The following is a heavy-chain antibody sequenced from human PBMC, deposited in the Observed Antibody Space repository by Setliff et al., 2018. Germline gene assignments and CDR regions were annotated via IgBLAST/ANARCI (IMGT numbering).Heavy chain of an antibody. J-gene: IGHJ4*02. Sequence: SVKVSCKASGYTFTSYDINWVRQATGQGLEWMGRIIPIFGTANYAQKFQGRVTITADESTSTAYMELSSLRSEDTAVYYCARVSRTIVAARGFDYWGQGTLVTVSS. CDR1: GYTFTSYD. CDR3: ARVSRTIVAARGFDY. CDR2: IIPIFGTA. D-gene: IGHD1-26*01. V-gene: IGHV1-69*13.